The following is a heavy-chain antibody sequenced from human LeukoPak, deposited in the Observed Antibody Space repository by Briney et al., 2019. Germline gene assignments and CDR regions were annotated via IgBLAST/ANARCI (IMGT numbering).Heavy chain of an antibody. CDR2: INPNSGGT. CDR3: ARSLAVAGTSDSCTDY. Sequence: ASVKVSCKASGYTFTGYYMHWVRQAPGQGLEWMGWINPNSGGTNYAQKFQGRVTMTRDTSISTAYMELSRLRSDDTAVYYCARSLAVAGTSDSCTDYWGQGTLVTVPS. J-gene: IGHJ4*02. D-gene: IGHD6-19*01. CDR1: GYTFTGYY. V-gene: IGHV1-2*02.